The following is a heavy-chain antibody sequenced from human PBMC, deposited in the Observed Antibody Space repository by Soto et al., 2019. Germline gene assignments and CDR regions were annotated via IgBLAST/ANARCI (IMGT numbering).Heavy chain of an antibody. CDR2: VYSSGST. D-gene: IGHD6-13*01. Sequence: SETLSLTCNVSIVSVSNGGYTWTWIRQPPGKGLEWIGYVYSSGSTKHNPSLKSRVTMSVDASKNQFSLKLTSMTAADTAVYYCAGLSADNTRIKFWGQGTLVTVSS. J-gene: IGHJ1*01. CDR3: AGLSADNTRIKF. V-gene: IGHV4-61*08. CDR1: IVSVSNGGYT.